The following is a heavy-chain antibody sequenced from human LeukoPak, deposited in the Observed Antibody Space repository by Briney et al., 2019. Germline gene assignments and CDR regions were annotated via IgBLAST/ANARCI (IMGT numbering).Heavy chain of an antibody. J-gene: IGHJ4*02. V-gene: IGHV4-39*01. CDR2: IYYSGST. CDR3: ARQTGSGLFSLP. CDR1: GGSVSRSPYY. D-gene: IGHD3-10*01. Sequence: SETLSLTRTVSGGSVSRSPYYWGWIRQPPGKGLEWIGNIYYSGSTYYNASLKSRVTISVDTSKNQFSLKLSSVTAADTAVYYCARQTGSGLFSLPGGQGTLVTVSS.